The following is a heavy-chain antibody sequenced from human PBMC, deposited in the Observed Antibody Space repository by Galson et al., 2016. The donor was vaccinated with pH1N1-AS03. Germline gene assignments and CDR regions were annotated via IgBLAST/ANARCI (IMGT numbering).Heavy chain of an antibody. V-gene: IGHV4-61*08. Sequence: ETLSLTCTVSGGSVSSGGYYWSWLRQPPGERLEWIAYIYYTGATNYNPSLKSRVTISIDTSKNQFSLQLNSVSAADTAVYYCARSINGSPADYWGQGTLVTVSS. CDR2: IYYTGAT. CDR3: ARSINGSPADY. D-gene: IGHD1-26*01. CDR1: GGSVSSGGYY. J-gene: IGHJ4*02.